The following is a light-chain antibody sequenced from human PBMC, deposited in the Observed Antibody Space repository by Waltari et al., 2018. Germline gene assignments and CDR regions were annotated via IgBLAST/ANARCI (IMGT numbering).Light chain of an antibody. CDR1: QSVSSN. CDR2: GSS. Sequence: EIVMTQSPATLSVSPGERATLSCRASQSVSSNLAWYQQKPGQAPRLLIYGSSTRATGIPARFIGSGSGTEFTLTLSSLQSEDFAVYYCQQYNNWPPITFGPGTKVDIK. J-gene: IGKJ3*01. V-gene: IGKV3-15*01. CDR3: QQYNNWPPIT.